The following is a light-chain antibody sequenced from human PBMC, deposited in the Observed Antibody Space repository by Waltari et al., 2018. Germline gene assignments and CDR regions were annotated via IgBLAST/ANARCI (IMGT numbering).Light chain of an antibody. V-gene: IGKV4-1*01. J-gene: IGKJ1*01. CDR3: QQHYSSPPT. CDR1: QSVLYNSNNKNH. CDR2: WAS. Sequence: DIVMTQSPASLAVSRGERATINCKSSQSVLYNSNNKNHLAWYQQKPGQPPKLLIYWASTRESGVPDRFSGSGSGTDFTLTITSLQAEDVAVYYCQQHYSSPPTFGQGTKVEIK.